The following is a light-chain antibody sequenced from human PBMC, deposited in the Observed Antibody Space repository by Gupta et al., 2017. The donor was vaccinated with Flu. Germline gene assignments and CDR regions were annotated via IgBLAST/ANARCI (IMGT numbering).Light chain of an antibody. J-gene: IGLJ3*02. V-gene: IGLV2-14*01. CDR3: SSYTGSGTV. CDR2: EVS. Sequence: QSALTQPASVSGSPGQSITISCPGTSSDIGAYNYVSWYQQHPNKAPKLMIYEVSNRPPGVSNRFSGSKSGNTASLTISGLQAEDEADYYGSSYTGSGTVFGGGTKVAVL. CDR1: SSDIGAYNY.